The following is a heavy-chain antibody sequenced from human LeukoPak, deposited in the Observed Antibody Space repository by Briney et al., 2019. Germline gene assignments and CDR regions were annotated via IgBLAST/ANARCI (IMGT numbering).Heavy chain of an antibody. V-gene: IGHV1-69*05. CDR3: ARDQIAVAGNAFDI. CDR1: GYTFTNYG. CDR2: IIPIFGTA. Sequence: SVKVSCKASGYTFTNYGISWVRQAPGQGLEWMGRIIPIFGTANYAQKFQGRVTITTDESTSTAYMELSSLRSGDTAVYYCARDQIAVAGNAFDIWGQGTMVTVSS. J-gene: IGHJ3*02. D-gene: IGHD6-19*01.